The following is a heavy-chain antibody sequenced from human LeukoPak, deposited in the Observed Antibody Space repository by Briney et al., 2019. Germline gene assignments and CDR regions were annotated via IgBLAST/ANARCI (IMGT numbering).Heavy chain of an antibody. CDR3: ARSLAVADDFDY. D-gene: IGHD6-19*01. V-gene: IGHV1-18*01. Sequence: GASVKVSCKASGYTFTSYAMHWVRQAPGQRLEWMGWISAYNGNTNYAQKLQGRVTMTTDTSTSTAYMELRSLRSDDTAVYYCARSLAVADDFDYWGQGTLVTVSS. CDR2: ISAYNGNT. CDR1: GYTFTSYA. J-gene: IGHJ4*02.